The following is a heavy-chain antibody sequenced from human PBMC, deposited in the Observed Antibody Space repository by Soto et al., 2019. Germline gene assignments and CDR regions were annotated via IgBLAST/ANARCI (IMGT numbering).Heavy chain of an antibody. Sequence: GESLKISCKVFDYTFAAYWIGWLRRMPGKVLEWMGVINPRDSDVKYSPPFEGQVTISADKSINTAFLQWRSLKASGTAMYYCARALSSSSHYYSYGMEVLGQRTTVRVSS. CDR3: ARALSSSSHYYSYGMEV. D-gene: IGHD6-6*01. CDR2: INPRDSDV. CDR1: DYTFAAYW. V-gene: IGHV5-51*01. J-gene: IGHJ6*02.